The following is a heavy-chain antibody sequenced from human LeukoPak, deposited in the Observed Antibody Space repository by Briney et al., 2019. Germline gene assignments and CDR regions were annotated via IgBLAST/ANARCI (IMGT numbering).Heavy chain of an antibody. D-gene: IGHD5-18*01. CDR3: ASGYTYGYPFDY. CDR2: IYTGGTT. V-gene: IGHV3-66*01. CDR1: GISVSGNY. Sequence: GGSLRLSCAASGISVSGNYMSWVRQAPGKGLECVSIIYTGGTTYYADSVKGRFTISRDNSKDTLYLQMNSLRAEDTAVYYCASGYTYGYPFDYWGQGTLVTVSS. J-gene: IGHJ4*02.